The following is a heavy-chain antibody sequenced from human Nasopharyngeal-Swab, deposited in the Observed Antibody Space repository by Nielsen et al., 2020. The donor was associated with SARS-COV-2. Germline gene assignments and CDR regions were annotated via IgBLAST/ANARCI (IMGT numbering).Heavy chain of an antibody. CDR1: GFTVSSNY. D-gene: IGHD1-26*01. Sequence: GESLKISCAASGFTVSSNYMSWVRQAPGKGLEWVSIIYSGGGTNYADSVKGRFTISRDNSKNTLYLQMNSLRAEDTAVYYCARDPVSGGSYPSYYYYGMDVWGQGTTVTVSS. J-gene: IGHJ6*02. CDR2: IYSGGGT. V-gene: IGHV3-66*01. CDR3: ARDPVSGGSYPSYYYYGMDV.